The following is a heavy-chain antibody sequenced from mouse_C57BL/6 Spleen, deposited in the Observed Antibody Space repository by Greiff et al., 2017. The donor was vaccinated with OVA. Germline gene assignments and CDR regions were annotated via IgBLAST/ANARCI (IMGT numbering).Heavy chain of an antibody. CDR2: INPNYGTT. CDR1: GYSFTDYN. V-gene: IGHV1-39*01. Sequence: VQLKESGPELVKPGASVKISCKASGYSFTDYNMNWVKQSNGKSLEWIGVINPNYGTTSYNQKFKGKATLTVDQSSSTAYMQLNSLTSEDSAVYYCAKGGGQLRLLDYWGQGTSVTVSS. J-gene: IGHJ4*01. CDR3: AKGGGQLRLLDY. D-gene: IGHD3-2*02.